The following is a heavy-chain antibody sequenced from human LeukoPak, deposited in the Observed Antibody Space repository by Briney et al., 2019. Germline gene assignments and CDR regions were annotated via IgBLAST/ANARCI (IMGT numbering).Heavy chain of an antibody. J-gene: IGHJ6*02. CDR2: ISSGGTYI. CDR1: GFTFSIYT. Sequence: GGSLRLYCATSGFTFSIYTMNWGRQAPGKGLEWVSCISSGGTYIYNADSVKGRFTISRDNAKNSLYLQMNNLRAEDTAVYYCAREEDSSTIRPSHGMDVWGQGTTVTVSS. CDR3: AREEDSSTIRPSHGMDV. D-gene: IGHD6-6*01. V-gene: IGHV3-21*01.